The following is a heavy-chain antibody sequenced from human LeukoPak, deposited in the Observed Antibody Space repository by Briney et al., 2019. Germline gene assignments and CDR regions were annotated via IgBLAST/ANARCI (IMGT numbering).Heavy chain of an antibody. Sequence: SVKVSCKASGGTFSSYAISWVRQAPGQGLEWMGGIIPIFGTANYAQKFQGRVTITADESTSTAYMELSSLRSEDTAVYYCARVGSEIVGAEPGWFDPWGQGTLVTVSS. V-gene: IGHV1-69*13. J-gene: IGHJ5*02. CDR1: GGTFSSYA. CDR3: ARVGSEIVGAEPGWFDP. CDR2: IIPIFGTA. D-gene: IGHD1-26*01.